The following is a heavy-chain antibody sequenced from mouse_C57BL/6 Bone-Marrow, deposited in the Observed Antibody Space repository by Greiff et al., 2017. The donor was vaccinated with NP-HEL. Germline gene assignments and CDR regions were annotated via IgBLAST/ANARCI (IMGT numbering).Heavy chain of an antibody. CDR1: GFTFSDYY. CDR2: ISNGGGST. V-gene: IGHV5-12*01. Sequence: EVQRVESGGGLVQPGGSLKLSCAASGFTFSDYYMYWVRQTPEKRLEWVAYISNGGGSTYYPDTVKGRFTISRDNAKNTLYLQMSRLKSEDTAMYYCARSGTSAMDYWGQGTSVTVSS. CDR3: ARSGTSAMDY. D-gene: IGHD4-1*01. J-gene: IGHJ4*01.